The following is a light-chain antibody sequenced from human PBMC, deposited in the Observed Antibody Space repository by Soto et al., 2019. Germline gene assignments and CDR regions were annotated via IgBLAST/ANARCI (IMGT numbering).Light chain of an antibody. J-gene: IGKJ4*01. CDR3: PQDNSDPLT. V-gene: IGKV1-5*03. CDR1: QSISTR. CDR2: KAS. Sequence: DIQMTQCLSTLFASVGDRVTITCRASQSISTRLAWYQQKPGKAPNLLMYKASSLESGVPARFSGSGSGTEFTLTISSLQPDDFANYYCPQDNSDPLTFGGGT.